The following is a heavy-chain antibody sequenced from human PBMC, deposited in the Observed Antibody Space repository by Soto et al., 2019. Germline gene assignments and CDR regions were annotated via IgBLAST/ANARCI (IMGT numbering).Heavy chain of an antibody. Sequence: QVQLVESGGGVVQPGRSLRLSCAASGFTFSSYGMHWVRQAPGKGLEWVAVIWYDGSNKYYADSVKGRFTISRDNSKNTLYLQMNSLRAEDTAVYYCARGRNGLYSGYDSLDYWGQGTLVTVSS. V-gene: IGHV3-33*01. CDR1: GFTFSSYG. D-gene: IGHD5-12*01. CDR2: IWYDGSNK. CDR3: ARGRNGLYSGYDSLDY. J-gene: IGHJ4*02.